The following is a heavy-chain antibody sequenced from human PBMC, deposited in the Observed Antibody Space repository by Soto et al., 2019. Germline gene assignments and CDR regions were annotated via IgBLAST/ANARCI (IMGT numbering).Heavy chain of an antibody. CDR2: ISWNSGSK. J-gene: IGHJ6*02. CDR3: AKHRFSSTSYDYYYYRMDV. CDR1: GFTFDDYA. V-gene: IGHV3-9*01. D-gene: IGHD2-2*01. Sequence: PGGSLRLSCTASGFTFDDYAMHWVRRAPGKGLEWVSGISWNSGSKVYADSVKGRFTISRDNAKNPLYLQMNSLRGEDTALYYCAKHRFSSTSYDYYYYRMDVSGQGTPATVSS.